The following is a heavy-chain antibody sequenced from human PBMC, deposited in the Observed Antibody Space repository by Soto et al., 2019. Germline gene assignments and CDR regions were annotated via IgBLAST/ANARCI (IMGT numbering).Heavy chain of an antibody. CDR2: ISNNGRYI. Sequence: GGSLRLSCAASGFTFSSYSMNWVRQAPGKGLQWVSSISNNGRYIYYADSVQGRFTISRDNAKNSLYLQMNSLRAEDTAMYYCARQADDWNLDYWGQGTLVTVSS. J-gene: IGHJ4*02. D-gene: IGHD1-1*01. V-gene: IGHV3-21*01. CDR1: GFTFSSYS. CDR3: ARQADDWNLDY.